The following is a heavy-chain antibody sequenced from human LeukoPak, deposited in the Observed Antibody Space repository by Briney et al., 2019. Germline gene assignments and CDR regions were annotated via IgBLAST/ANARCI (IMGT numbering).Heavy chain of an antibody. J-gene: IGHJ4*02. CDR1: GGSISSSSYY. CDR3: ARRGIAAVDSFDY. CDR2: IYYSGST. V-gene: IGHV4-39*01. Sequence: SETLSLTCTVSGGSISSSSYYWGWIRQPPGKGLEWIGSIYYSGSTYYNPSLKSRVTISVDTSKIQFSLKLSSVTAADTAVYYCARRGIAAVDSFDYWGQGTLVTVSS. D-gene: IGHD6-13*01.